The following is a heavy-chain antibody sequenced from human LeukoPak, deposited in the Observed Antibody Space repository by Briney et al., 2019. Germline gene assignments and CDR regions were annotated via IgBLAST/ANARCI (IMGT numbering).Heavy chain of an antibody. CDR2: MSTDGRNT. D-gene: IGHD6-13*01. CDR1: GFALSTYA. Sequence: QTGGSLRLSCLATGFALSTYAMHWVRQAPGKGLEHVSTMSTDGRNTYYADSVKGRFTISRDTSKNTLYLQMSSLRGDDTAVYYCLKGSQGPIWQQLVPDHWGQGTQVTVSS. J-gene: IGHJ4*02. CDR3: LKGSQGPIWQQLVPDH. V-gene: IGHV3-64D*06.